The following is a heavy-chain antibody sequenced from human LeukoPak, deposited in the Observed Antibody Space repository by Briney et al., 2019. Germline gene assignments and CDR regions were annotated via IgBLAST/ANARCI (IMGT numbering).Heavy chain of an antibody. D-gene: IGHD6-13*01. Sequence: PGGSLRLSCAASGFTFSSYGMHWVRQAPGKGLEWVAFIRYDGSNKYYADSVKGRFTISRDNSKNTLYLQMNSLRAEDTAVYYCAKEGQNSSSKLSYMDVWGKGTTVTVSS. CDR1: GFTFSSYG. V-gene: IGHV3-30*02. CDR3: AKEGQNSSSKLSYMDV. CDR2: IRYDGSNK. J-gene: IGHJ6*03.